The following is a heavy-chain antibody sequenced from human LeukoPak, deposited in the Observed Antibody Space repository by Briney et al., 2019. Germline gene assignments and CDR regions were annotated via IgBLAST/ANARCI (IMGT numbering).Heavy chain of an antibody. J-gene: IGHJ4*02. CDR1: GFTFSSYA. Sequence: GGSLRLSCAASGFTFSSYAMHWVRQAPGKGLERVAVISYDGSNKYYADSVKGRFTISRDNSKNTLYLQMNSLRAEDTAVYYCARDPFYSNPHFDYWGQGTLVTVSS. D-gene: IGHD4-11*01. CDR3: ARDPFYSNPHFDY. V-gene: IGHV3-30-3*01. CDR2: ISYDGSNK.